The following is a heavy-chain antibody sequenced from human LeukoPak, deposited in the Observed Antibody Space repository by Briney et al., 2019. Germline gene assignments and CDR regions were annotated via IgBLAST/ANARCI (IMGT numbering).Heavy chain of an antibody. CDR1: GFTVSSNY. Sequence: GGSLRLSCAASGFTVSSNYMSWVRQAPGKGLEWVSVIYSGGSTYYADSVKGRFTISRDNSKNTLYLQMNSLRAEDTAVYYCATRMVTTWAFDYWGHGTLVTVSS. CDR3: ATRMVTTWAFDY. CDR2: IYSGGST. V-gene: IGHV3-53*01. J-gene: IGHJ4*01. D-gene: IGHD4-17*01.